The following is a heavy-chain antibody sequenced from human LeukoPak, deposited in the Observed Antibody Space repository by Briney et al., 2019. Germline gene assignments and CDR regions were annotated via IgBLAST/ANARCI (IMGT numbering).Heavy chain of an antibody. Sequence: GASVKVSCKASGYTFTSYGISWVRQAPGQGLEWMGWISAYNGNTNYAQKLQGRVTITRNTSISTAYMELSSLRSEDTAVYYCARGGAYYYDSSGYDNWFDPWGQGTLVTVSS. V-gene: IGHV1-18*01. J-gene: IGHJ5*02. CDR3: ARGGAYYYDSSGYDNWFDP. CDR1: GYTFTSYG. D-gene: IGHD3-22*01. CDR2: ISAYNGNT.